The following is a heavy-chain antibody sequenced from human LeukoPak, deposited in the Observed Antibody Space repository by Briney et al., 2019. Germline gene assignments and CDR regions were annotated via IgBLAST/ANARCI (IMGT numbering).Heavy chain of an antibody. D-gene: IGHD3-16*02. J-gene: IGHJ4*02. CDR1: GYTFTSYG. V-gene: IGHV1-18*01. CDR2: ISAYNGNT. Sequence: ASVKVSCKASGYTFTSYGISWVRQAPGQGREWTGWISAYNGNTNYAQKLQGRVTMTTDTSTSTAYMELRSLRSDDTDVYCCARDTQNYDYVWGSYRHVWAFDYRGQGTLVTVSS. CDR3: ARDTQNYDYVWGSYRHVWAFDY.